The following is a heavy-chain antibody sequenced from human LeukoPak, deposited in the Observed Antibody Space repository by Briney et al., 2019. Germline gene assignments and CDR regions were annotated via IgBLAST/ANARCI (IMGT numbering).Heavy chain of an antibody. V-gene: IGHV4-34*01. CDR2: INHSGST. D-gene: IGHD5-24*01. CDR3: ASMATTSDY. CDR1: GGSFSGYY. J-gene: IGHJ4*02. Sequence: SETLSLTCAVYGGSFSGYYWSWIRQPPGKGLEWIGEINHSGSTNHNPSLKSRVTISVDTSKNQFSLKLSSVTAADTAVYYCASMATTSDYWGQGTLVTVSS.